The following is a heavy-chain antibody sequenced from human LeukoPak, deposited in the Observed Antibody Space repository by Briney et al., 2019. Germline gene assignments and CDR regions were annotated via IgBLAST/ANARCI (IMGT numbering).Heavy chain of an antibody. J-gene: IGHJ3*02. CDR1: GYSFTSYW. D-gene: IGHD3-22*01. CDR3: ARPYYYDSSGYYRGAFDI. CDR2: IYPGDSDT. Sequence: GESLKISCKGSGYSFTSYWIGWVRQMPGEGLEWMGIIYPGDSDTRYSPSFQGQVTISADKSISTASLQWSSLKASDTAMYYCARPYYYDSSGYYRGAFDIWGQGTMVTVSS. V-gene: IGHV5-51*01.